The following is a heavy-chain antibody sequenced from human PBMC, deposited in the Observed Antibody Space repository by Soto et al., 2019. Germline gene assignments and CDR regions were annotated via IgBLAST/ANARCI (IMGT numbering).Heavy chain of an antibody. CDR1: GFTFSSYA. J-gene: IGHJ3*02. Sequence: LRLSCAASGFTFSSYAMTWVRQAPGKGLEWVSVIGGSGGSIYYADFVKGRFTIARDSSKNTLYLQMNSLRAEDTAVYYCAKEYCSGGTCYGAFDIWGQGTMVTVSS. CDR3: AKEYCSGGTCYGAFDI. CDR2: IGGSGGSI. D-gene: IGHD2-15*01. V-gene: IGHV3-23*01.